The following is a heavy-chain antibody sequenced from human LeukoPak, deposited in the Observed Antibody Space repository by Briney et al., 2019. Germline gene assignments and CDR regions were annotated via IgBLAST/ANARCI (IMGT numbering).Heavy chain of an antibody. V-gene: IGHV4-61*01. Sequence: PSETLSLTCTVSGGSFSSGSYYWSWIRQPPGKGLEWIGYIYYSGSTNYNPSLKSRVTISVDTSKNQFSLKLSSVTAADTAVYYCARVTYDYGDYWGQGTLVTVSS. J-gene: IGHJ4*02. CDR3: ARVTYDYGDY. CDR1: GGSFSSGSYY. D-gene: IGHD3-16*01. CDR2: IYYSGST.